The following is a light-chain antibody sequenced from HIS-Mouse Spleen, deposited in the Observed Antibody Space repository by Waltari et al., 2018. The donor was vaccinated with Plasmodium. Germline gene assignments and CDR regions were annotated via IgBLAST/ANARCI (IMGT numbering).Light chain of an antibody. V-gene: IGLV2-11*01. CDR3: CSYAGSYTYV. CDR1: SSDVGGYNY. CDR2: DVS. Sequence: QSALTQPRSVSGSPGQSVTISCTGTSSDVGGYNYVSWYQQHPGKAPKLMIYDVSKRPSGVTDRCSGSKSGNTASLTISGLQAEDEADYYCCSYAGSYTYVFGTGTKVTVL. J-gene: IGLJ1*01.